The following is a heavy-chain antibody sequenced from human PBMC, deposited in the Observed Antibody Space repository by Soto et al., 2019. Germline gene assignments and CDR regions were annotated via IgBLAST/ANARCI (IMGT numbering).Heavy chain of an antibody. D-gene: IGHD3-22*01. CDR3: ARGPPYYYDSSCESGFDY. CDR1: GGSVRSGSYY. V-gene: IGHV4-61*01. J-gene: IGHJ4*02. Sequence: QVQLQESGPGLVKPSETLSLTCTVSGGSVRSGSYYWSWIRQPPGKGLEWIGYIYYSGSTNYNPSLTSPVTTSVDTSKNQFSLKLSSVTAADTAVYFCARGPPYYYDSSCESGFDYWGQGTLVTVSS. CDR2: IYYSGST.